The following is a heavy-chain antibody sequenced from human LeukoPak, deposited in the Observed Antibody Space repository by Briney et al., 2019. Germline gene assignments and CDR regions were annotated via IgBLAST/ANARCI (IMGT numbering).Heavy chain of an antibody. V-gene: IGHV3-48*02. CDR3: ARGRALGGVVAYFDS. CDR2: ISSTSTAT. J-gene: IGHJ4*02. CDR1: GFTFSGYT. Sequence: GGSLRLSCAASGFTFSGYTMNWVRHAPGKGLQWVSYISSTSTATYYADSVKGRFTISRDNARNSLYLQMNSLRDEDTAVYYCARGRALGGVVAYFDSWGQGTLVTVSS. D-gene: IGHD3-16*02.